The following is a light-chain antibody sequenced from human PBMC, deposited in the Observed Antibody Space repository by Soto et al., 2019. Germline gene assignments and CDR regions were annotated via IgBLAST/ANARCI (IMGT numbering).Light chain of an antibody. CDR2: AAS. J-gene: IGKJ2*01. CDR1: QSMSSY. Sequence: DIQMTQSPSSLSASVGDRVTITCRASQSMSSYLNWYQQKPGKAPKLLIYAASSLQSGVPTRFSGSGSGTDFTLTISSLQHEDFATYYCQQSYSTLRGTFGQGTKLEIK. CDR3: QQSYSTLRGT. V-gene: IGKV1-39*01.